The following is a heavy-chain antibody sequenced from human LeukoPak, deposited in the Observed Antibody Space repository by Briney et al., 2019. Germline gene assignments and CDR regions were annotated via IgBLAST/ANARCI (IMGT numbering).Heavy chain of an antibody. J-gene: IGHJ3*02. Sequence: PGGSLRLSCAASGFTFSSYGMHWVRQAPGKGLEWVAVISYDGSNKYYADSVKGRFTISRDNSKNTLYLQMNSLRAEGTAVYYCAKVYSSGWHDAFDIWGQGTMVTVSS. D-gene: IGHD6-19*01. CDR2: ISYDGSNK. V-gene: IGHV3-30*18. CDR1: GFTFSSYG. CDR3: AKVYSSGWHDAFDI.